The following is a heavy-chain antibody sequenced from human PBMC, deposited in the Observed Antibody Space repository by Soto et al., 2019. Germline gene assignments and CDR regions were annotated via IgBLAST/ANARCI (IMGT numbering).Heavy chain of an antibody. CDR2: IKSKTDGGTT. CDR3: TTGRIGLGADDAFDI. Sequence: GESLKISCAASGFTFSNAWMSWVRQAPGKGLEWVGRIKSKTDGGTTDYAAPVKGRFTISRDDSKNTLYLQMNSLKTEDTAVYYCTTGRIGLGADDAFDIWGQGTMVTVSS. J-gene: IGHJ3*02. CDR1: GFTFSNAW. D-gene: IGHD1-26*01. V-gene: IGHV3-15*01.